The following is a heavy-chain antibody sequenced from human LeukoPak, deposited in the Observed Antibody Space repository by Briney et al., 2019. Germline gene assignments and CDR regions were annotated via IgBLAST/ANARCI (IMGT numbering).Heavy chain of an antibody. CDR1: GFTFSDYY. D-gene: IGHD2-15*01. CDR2: ISSSGSTI. V-gene: IGHV3-11*01. J-gene: IGHJ4*02. Sequence: PGGSLRLSCAASGFTFSDYYMSWIRQAPGKGLEWGSYISSSGSTIYYADSVKGRFTISRDNAKNSLYLQMNSLRVEDAAVYYCAKAPVTSCRGAFCYPFDSWGQGTLVTVSS. CDR3: AKAPVTSCRGAFCYPFDS.